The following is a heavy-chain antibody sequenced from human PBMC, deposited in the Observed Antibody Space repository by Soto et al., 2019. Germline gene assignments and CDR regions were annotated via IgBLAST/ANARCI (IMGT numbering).Heavy chain of an antibody. J-gene: IGHJ4*02. CDR1: GGSFSGYY. Sequence: LETLSLTCAVYGGSFSGYYWSWIRQPPGKGLEWIGEINHSGSTNYNPSLKSRVTISVDTSKNQFSLKLSSVTAADKAVYYCASTDCSSTSCYLTLFDYWGQGTLVTVSS. CDR3: ASTDCSSTSCYLTLFDY. V-gene: IGHV4-34*01. CDR2: INHSGST. D-gene: IGHD2-2*01.